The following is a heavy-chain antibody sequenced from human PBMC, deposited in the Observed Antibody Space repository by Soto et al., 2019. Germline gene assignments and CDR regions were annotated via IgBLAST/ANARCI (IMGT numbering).Heavy chain of an antibody. J-gene: IGHJ3*02. CDR2: IYPGDSDT. D-gene: IGHD3-10*01. V-gene: IGHV5-51*01. CDR1: GYSFTSYW. CDR3: ATPPSYGSGSYSGFDI. Sequence: GESLKLSCKGSGYSFTSYWIGWVRQMPGKGLEWMGIIYPGDSDTRYSPSFQGQVTISADKSISTAYLQWSSLKASDTAMYYCATPPSYGSGSYSGFDIWGQGTMVTVSS.